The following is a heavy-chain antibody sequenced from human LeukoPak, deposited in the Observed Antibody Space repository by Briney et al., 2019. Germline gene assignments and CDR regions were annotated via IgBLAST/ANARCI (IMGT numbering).Heavy chain of an antibody. V-gene: IGHV4-59*01. CDR3: ARAAPGVMVRGVNMGFDP. J-gene: IGHJ5*02. D-gene: IGHD3-10*01. Sequence: SETLSLTCTVSAGSISNYFWNWIRQPPGKGLEWIGYIHSSGSTNYNPSLKSRVTISVDTSKNQFSLKLSSVTAADTAVYYCARAAPGVMVRGVNMGFDPWGQGTLVTVSS. CDR2: IHSSGST. CDR1: AGSISNYF.